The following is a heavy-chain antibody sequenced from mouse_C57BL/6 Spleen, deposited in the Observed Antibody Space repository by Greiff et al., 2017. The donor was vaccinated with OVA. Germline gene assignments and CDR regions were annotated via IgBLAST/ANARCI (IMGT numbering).Heavy chain of an antibody. CDR1: GYTFTSYW. CDR2: IDPSDSYT. D-gene: IGHD2-3*01. V-gene: IGHV1-59*01. CDR3: ARGWSPGDYAMDY. Sequence: QVQLQQPGAELVRPGTSVKLSCTASGYTFTSYWMHWVKQRPGQGLEWIGVIDPSDSYTNYNQKFKGKATLTVDTSSSTAYMQLSSLTSEDSAVYYCARGWSPGDYAMDYWGQGTSVTVSS. J-gene: IGHJ4*01.